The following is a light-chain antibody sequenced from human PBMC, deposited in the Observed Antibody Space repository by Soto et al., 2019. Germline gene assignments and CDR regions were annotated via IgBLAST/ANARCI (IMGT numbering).Light chain of an antibody. CDR1: SGDVGTYNR. CDR3: SSYASGAIVV. Sequence: QSALTQPPSVSGAPGQSVTISCTGTSGDVGTYNRVSWYRQPPGTAPKLMIFEVSNRPSGVPDRFSGSKSGNTASLTISGLQTEDEADYYCSSYASGAIVVFGGGTKLTVL. CDR2: EVS. J-gene: IGLJ2*01. V-gene: IGLV2-18*02.